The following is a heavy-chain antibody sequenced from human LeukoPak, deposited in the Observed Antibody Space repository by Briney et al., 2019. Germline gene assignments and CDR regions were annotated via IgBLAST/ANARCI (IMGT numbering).Heavy chain of an antibody. V-gene: IGHV4-39*01. CDR3: ARRFGSYYYYGMDV. D-gene: IGHD3-10*01. CDR1: GGSINSSSYH. CDR2: ISYSGYT. Sequence: SETLSLTCTVSGGSINSSSYHWAWLRHPPGKGLEWVGSISYSGYTHYNPSLKSRLTISLDTSKNQFSLKLSSVTAADTAVYYCARRFGSYYYYGMDVWGQGTTVTVSS. J-gene: IGHJ6*02.